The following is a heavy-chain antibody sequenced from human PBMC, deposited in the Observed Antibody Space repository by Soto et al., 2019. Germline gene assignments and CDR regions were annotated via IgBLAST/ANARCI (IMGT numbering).Heavy chain of an antibody. J-gene: IGHJ4*02. CDR1: SGSVFSSNW. CDR2: TRNSGGA. CDR3: ASHLVMAGTRGFDH. V-gene: IGHV4-4*02. D-gene: IGHD6-19*01. Sequence: QVQLQESGPGLVKPSGTLSLTCAVSSGSVFSSNWWSWVRLPPGKGLEWIGETRNSGGANYNPSLKGRVTITVARSRNHIFLELSSVTAADTAVYYCASHLVMAGTRGFDHWGLGTLVTVSS.